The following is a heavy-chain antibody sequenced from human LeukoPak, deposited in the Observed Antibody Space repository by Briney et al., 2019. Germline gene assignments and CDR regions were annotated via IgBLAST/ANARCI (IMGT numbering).Heavy chain of an antibody. D-gene: IGHD7-27*01. V-gene: IGHV3-30-3*01. CDR1: GYTFSSYA. Sequence: PGGSLRLSCAASGYTFSSYAMHWVRQAPGKGLEWVAVISYDGSNKYYADSVKGRFTISRDNSKNTLYLQMNSLRAEDTAVYYCARGAFPGTGDVERTKYVGYWGQGTLVTVSS. CDR3: ARGAFPGTGDVERTKYVGY. J-gene: IGHJ4*02. CDR2: ISYDGSNK.